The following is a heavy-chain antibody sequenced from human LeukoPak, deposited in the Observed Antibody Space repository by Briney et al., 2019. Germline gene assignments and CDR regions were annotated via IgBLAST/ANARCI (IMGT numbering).Heavy chain of an antibody. D-gene: IGHD6-13*01. V-gene: IGHV3-48*01. CDR2: ISSSSSTI. CDR1: GFTFSSYS. CDR3: ARESGVGSSWPLDY. J-gene: IGHJ4*02. Sequence: PGGSLRLSCAASGFTFSSYSMNWVRQAPGKGLEWVSYISSSSSTIYYADSVKGRFTISRDNAKNSLYLQMNSLRAEDTAVYYCARESGVGSSWPLDYWGQGTLVTVSS.